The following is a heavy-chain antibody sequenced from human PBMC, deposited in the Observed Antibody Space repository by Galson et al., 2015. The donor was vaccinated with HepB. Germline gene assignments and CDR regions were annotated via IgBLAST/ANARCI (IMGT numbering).Heavy chain of an antibody. CDR1: GFTFSSFS. CDR3: ARAKYYYDSSGYYYDDGFDI. D-gene: IGHD3-22*01. CDR2: ISASSTTI. J-gene: IGHJ3*02. V-gene: IGHV3-48*02. Sequence: SLRLSCAASGFTFSSFSMIWVRQPPGKGLECISYISASSTTIYYADSVKGRFTISRDNAKTSLYLQMNSLRDEDTAVYYCARAKYYYDSSGYYYDDGFDIWGQGTMVTVSS.